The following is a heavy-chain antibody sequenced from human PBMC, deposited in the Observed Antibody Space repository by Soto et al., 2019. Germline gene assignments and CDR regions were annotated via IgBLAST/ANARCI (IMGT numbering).Heavy chain of an antibody. J-gene: IGHJ4*02. D-gene: IGHD3-9*01. CDR1: GGSIGTYY. CDR3: ARHPGYYDILTGYATYYFDY. Sequence: SETLSLTCTVSGGSIGTYYWSWIRQPPGKGLEWIGYIYYRGNTDYNPSLKSRVTISLDTPKNQFSLKLSSVTAADTAVYYCARHPGYYDILTGYATYYFDYWGQGILVT. V-gene: IGHV4-59*08. CDR2: IYYRGNT.